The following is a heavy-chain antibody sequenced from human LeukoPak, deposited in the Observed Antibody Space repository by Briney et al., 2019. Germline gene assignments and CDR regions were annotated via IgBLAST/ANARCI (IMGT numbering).Heavy chain of an antibody. Sequence: ASVKVSCKASGYTFTGYYMHWVRQAPGQGLVWMGWINPNSGGTNYAQKFQGRVTMTRDTSISTAYMELSRLRSDDTAVYYCARSYWYYYDSSGYPFDYWGQGTLVTVSS. J-gene: IGHJ4*02. D-gene: IGHD3-22*01. CDR3: ARSYWYYYDSSGYPFDY. CDR1: GYTFTGYY. V-gene: IGHV1-2*02. CDR2: INPNSGGT.